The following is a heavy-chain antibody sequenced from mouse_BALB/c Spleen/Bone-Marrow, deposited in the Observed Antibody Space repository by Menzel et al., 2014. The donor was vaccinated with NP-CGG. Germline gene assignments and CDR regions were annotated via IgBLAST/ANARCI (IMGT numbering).Heavy chain of an antibody. CDR2: IWAGGST. V-gene: IGHV2-9*02. D-gene: IGHD1-1*01. CDR1: GFSLTSHG. CDR3: ARYLNYYGAMDY. J-gene: IGHJ4*01. Sequence: QVQLQQSGPGLVAPSQSLCNTCTVSGFSLTSHGVHWVRPSPGKGLEWLGIIWAGGSTNHNLALMSRLSISKDNSKSQVFLKMNSLQTDDTAIYYCARYLNYYGAMDYWGQGTSVTVSS.